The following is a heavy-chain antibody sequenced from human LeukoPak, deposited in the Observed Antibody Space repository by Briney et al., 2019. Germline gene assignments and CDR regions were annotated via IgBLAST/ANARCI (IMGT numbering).Heavy chain of an antibody. J-gene: IGHJ5*02. Sequence: SGTLSLTCAVSGGSISSSNWWSWVRQPPGKGLEWIGEIYHSGSTNYNPSLKSRVTISVDTSKNQFSLKLSSVTAADTAVYYCAKGGYSSSWYTWFDPWGQGTLVTVSS. D-gene: IGHD6-13*01. V-gene: IGHV4-4*02. CDR2: IYHSGST. CDR3: AKGGYSSSWYTWFDP. CDR1: GGSISSSNW.